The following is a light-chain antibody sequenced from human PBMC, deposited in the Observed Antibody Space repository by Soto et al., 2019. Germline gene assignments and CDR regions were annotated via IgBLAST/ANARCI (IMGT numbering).Light chain of an antibody. J-gene: IGLJ1*01. Sequence: QSLLTQSPSASLTPGQRVTISCYGSSSNIGSYPVYWYQQLPGTAPKLLINSDDQRPSGVPDRFSASKSGTSASLAISGLRSEDEADYYCAAWDASLSGHVFGAGTKVTVL. V-gene: IGLV1-47*02. CDR3: AAWDASLSGHV. CDR2: SDD. CDR1: SSNIGSYP.